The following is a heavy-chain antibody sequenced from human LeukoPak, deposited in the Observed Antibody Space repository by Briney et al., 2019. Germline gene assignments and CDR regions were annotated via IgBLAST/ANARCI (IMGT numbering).Heavy chain of an antibody. D-gene: IGHD3-3*01. CDR3: AITYYDFWSGYFGAFDI. CDR1: GGSISSSSHY. J-gene: IGHJ3*02. V-gene: IGHV4-39*01. Sequence: SETLSLTCTVSGGSISSSSHYWGWIRQPPGKGLEWIGSIYYSGSTYYNPSLKSRVTISVDTSKNQFSLKLSSVTAADTAVYYCAITYYDFWSGYFGAFDIWGQGTMVTVSS. CDR2: IYYSGST.